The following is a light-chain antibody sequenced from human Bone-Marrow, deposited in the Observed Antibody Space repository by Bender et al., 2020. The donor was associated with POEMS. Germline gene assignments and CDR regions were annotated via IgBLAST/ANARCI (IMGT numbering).Light chain of an antibody. J-gene: IGLJ2*01. CDR2: EVS. Sequence: QSALTQPRSVSGSPGRSVTISCTGTSSDVGAYNRVSWYHQSPGTAPKLMIYEVSKRPSGVSNRFSGSKSGNTASLTISGLQAEDEADYYCCSYTSSTTLVFGGGTKVTVL. V-gene: IGLV2-18*02. CDR3: CSYTSSTTLV. CDR1: SSDVGAYNR.